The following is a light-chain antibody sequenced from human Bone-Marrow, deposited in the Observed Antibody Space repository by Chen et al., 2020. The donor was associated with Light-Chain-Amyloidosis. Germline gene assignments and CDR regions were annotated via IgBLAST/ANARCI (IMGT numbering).Light chain of an antibody. Sequence: QSALTQPAAVSGSPGQSITISCTGTSSDVGGDNHVSWYQQHPDKAPKLMIYEVTNRPSWVPDLFSCSKSDNTASLTISGHQTEDEADYFCSSYTITNTLVFGSGTRVTVL. CDR3: SSYTITNTLV. J-gene: IGLJ1*01. V-gene: IGLV2-14*01. CDR1: SSDVGGDNH. CDR2: EVT.